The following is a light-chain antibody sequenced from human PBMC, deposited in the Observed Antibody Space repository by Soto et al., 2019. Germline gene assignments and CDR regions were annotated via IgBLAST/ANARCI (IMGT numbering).Light chain of an antibody. CDR1: QSTNSW. CDR3: QQYESYSHT. Sequence: DIQMTQSPSTLSASVRDRVIITCRASQSTNSWLAWYQQKPGKAPKLLISKASSLESGVPSRFSGSGSGTEFTLTIISLHPDDFATNYCQQYESYSHTFGQGTKVEIK. V-gene: IGKV1-5*03. CDR2: KAS. J-gene: IGKJ1*01.